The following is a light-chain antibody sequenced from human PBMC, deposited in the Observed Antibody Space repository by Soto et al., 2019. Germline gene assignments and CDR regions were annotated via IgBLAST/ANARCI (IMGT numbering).Light chain of an antibody. CDR2: GNS. V-gene: IGLV1-40*01. CDR3: QSYDRVLRGRV. J-gene: IGLJ3*02. Sequence: QYVLTQPPSVSGAPGQRVTISCTGSSSNIGAGYDVHWYQQLPGTAPKLLIYGNSNRPSVVTDRLSGSKSGTSASLAISGLQAEDEADYYCQSYDRVLRGRVFGVGTELTVL. CDR1: SSNIGAGYD.